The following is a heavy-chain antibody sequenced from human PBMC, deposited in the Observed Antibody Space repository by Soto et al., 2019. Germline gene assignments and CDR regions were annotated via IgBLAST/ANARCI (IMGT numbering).Heavy chain of an antibody. D-gene: IGHD5-12*01. CDR3: ARGRGYSGYDLYYYYGMDV. CDR1: GFTFSSYG. CDR2: IWYDGSNK. Sequence: QVQLVESGGGVVQPGRSLRLSCAASGFTFSSYGMHWVRQAPGKGLEWVAVIWYDGSNKYYADSVKGRFTISRDNSKNMLXXQMNSLRAEDTAVYYCARGRGYSGYDLYYYYGMDVWGQGTTVTVSS. J-gene: IGHJ6*02. V-gene: IGHV3-33*01.